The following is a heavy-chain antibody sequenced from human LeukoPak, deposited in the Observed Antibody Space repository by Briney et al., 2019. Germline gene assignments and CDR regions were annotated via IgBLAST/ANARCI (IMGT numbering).Heavy chain of an antibody. J-gene: IGHJ3*02. CDR2: IKQDGSET. V-gene: IGHV3-7*01. Sequence: GGSLRLSCAASGLTFSRYWMTWVRQAPGKGLEWVANIKQDGSETYYVDSVKGRFTISRDNAKSSLYLQVNSLRAEDTAVYFCARDPGPSTAAWGAFDIWGQGTVVTVSS. CDR3: ARDPGPSTAAWGAFDI. D-gene: IGHD6-6*01. CDR1: GLTFSRYW.